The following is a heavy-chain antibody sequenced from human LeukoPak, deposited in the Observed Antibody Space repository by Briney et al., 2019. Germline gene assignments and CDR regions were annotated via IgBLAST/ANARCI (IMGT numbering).Heavy chain of an antibody. CDR2: IYYSGRH. D-gene: IGHD6-13*01. J-gene: IGHJ4*02. V-gene: IGHV4-59*01. CDR1: GGSISSYY. CDR3: ARGSSSWYFDY. Sequence: SETLSLTCTVSGGSISSYYWSWIRQPPGKGLEWIGYIYYSGRHNYNPSLKSRVTISVDTSKNQVFLKLSSVTAADTSVYYCARGSSSWYFDYWGQGTLVSVCS.